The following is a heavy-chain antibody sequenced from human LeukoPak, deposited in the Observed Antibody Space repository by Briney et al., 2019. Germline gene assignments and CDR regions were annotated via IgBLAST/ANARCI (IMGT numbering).Heavy chain of an antibody. Sequence: GGSLRLSCAASGFTFSSYGMHWVRQAPGKGLEWVAVISYDGSNKYYADSVKGRFTISRDNSKNTLYLQMDSLRAEDTAVYYCPKDISGWYDYWGQGTLVTVSS. CDR2: ISYDGSNK. CDR1: GFTFSSYG. CDR3: PKDISGWYDY. D-gene: IGHD6-19*01. V-gene: IGHV3-30*18. J-gene: IGHJ4*02.